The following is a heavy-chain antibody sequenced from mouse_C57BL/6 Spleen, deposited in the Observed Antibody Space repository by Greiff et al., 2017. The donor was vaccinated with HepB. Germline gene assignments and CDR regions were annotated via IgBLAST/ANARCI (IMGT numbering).Heavy chain of an antibody. CDR3: AHLDSSREDAMDY. J-gene: IGHJ4*01. V-gene: IGHV1-9*01. D-gene: IGHD3-2*02. CDR1: GYTFTGYW. CDR2: ILPGSGST. Sequence: VQLQQSGAELMKPGASVKLSCKATGYTFTGYWIEWVKQRPGHGLEWIGEILPGSGSTNYNEKFKGKATFTADTSSNTAYMQLSSLTTEDSASYYCAHLDSSREDAMDYWGQGTSVTVSS.